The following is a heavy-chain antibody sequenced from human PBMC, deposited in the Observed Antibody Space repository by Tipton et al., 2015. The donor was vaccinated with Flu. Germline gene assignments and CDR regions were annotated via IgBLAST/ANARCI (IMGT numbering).Heavy chain of an antibody. J-gene: IGHJ4*02. CDR2: IYPSGTP. CDR3: ARLSYYDVDLKNFYFDY. V-gene: IGHV4-39*01. CDR1: SGSIRSTNYF. Sequence: TLSLTCTVSSGSIRSTNYFCAWIRQPPGKRLELIGSIYPSGTPYYNPPLRSQAPISVPTPKAQFSRKLRSVTAADTAVYYCARLSYYDVDLKNFYFDYWGQGALVTVSS. D-gene: IGHD3-10*02.